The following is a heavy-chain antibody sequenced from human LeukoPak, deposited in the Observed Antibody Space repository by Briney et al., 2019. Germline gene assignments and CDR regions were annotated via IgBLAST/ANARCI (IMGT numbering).Heavy chain of an antibody. V-gene: IGHV3-48*04. CDR1: GLSFSSNN. CDR3: ARDLGLRRMI. J-gene: IGHJ2*01. CDR2: ISAGSGTI. Sequence: PGGSLRLSCAASGLSFSSNNMHWVRQAPGGGLERVSYISAGSGTIYSADSVKGRFIISRDNAKNSLYLQMNSLRVEDTAVYFCARDLGLRRMIWGRGTLVAVSS. D-gene: IGHD5-12*01.